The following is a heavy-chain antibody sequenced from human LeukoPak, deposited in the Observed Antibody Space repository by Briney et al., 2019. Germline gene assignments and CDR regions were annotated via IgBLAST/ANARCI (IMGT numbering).Heavy chain of an antibody. CDR1: GYSISSGYY. CDR3: ARGTVTLPFDY. CDR2: IYHSGST. Sequence: PSETLSLTCTVSGYSISSGYYWGWIRQPPGKGLEWIGSIYHSGSTYYNPSLKSRVTISVDTSKNQFSLKLSSVTAADTAVYYCARGTVTLPFDYWGQGTLVTVSS. V-gene: IGHV4-38-2*02. J-gene: IGHJ4*02. D-gene: IGHD4-11*01.